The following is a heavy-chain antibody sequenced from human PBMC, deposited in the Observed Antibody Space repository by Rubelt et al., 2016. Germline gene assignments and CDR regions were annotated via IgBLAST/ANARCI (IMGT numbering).Heavy chain of an antibody. CDR1: GGSISSGGYY. J-gene: IGHJ4*02. CDR2: IYYSGST. CDR3: ARDSGSRIFDY. Sequence: QVQLQESGPGLVKPSQTLSLTCTVSGGSISSGGYYWSWIRQHPGKGLEWIGYIYYSGSTYYNPALTSLVTISVDTAKNQFSLKLGSVTAADTAVYYCARDSGSRIFDYWGQGTLVTVSS. V-gene: IGHV4-31*01. D-gene: IGHD2/OR15-2a*01.